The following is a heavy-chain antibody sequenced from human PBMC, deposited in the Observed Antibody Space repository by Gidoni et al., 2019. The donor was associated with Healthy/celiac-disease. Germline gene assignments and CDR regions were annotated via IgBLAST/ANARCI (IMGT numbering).Heavy chain of an antibody. D-gene: IGHD1-7*01. V-gene: IGHV3-11*01. CDR2: ISSSGSTI. CDR1: GSTFSDYY. CDR3: ARGGQLELPGNKTFVPCDY. Sequence: QVQLVVSGGGLVKPGGSLRLSCAASGSTFSDYYLSWIGPGPGKGLEWVSYISSSGSTIYYADAVKGRFTISRDNAKNAMYLKMNSLRAEDTAVYYCARGGQLELPGNKTFVPCDYWGQGTLVTVSS. J-gene: IGHJ4*02.